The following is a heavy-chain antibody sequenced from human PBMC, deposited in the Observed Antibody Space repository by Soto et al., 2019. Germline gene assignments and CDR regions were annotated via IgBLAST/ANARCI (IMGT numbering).Heavy chain of an antibody. CDR1: GFTADDYA. J-gene: IGHJ4*02. Sequence: EVQLVESGGGLVQPGRSLRLSCVASGFTADDYAMHWVRQAPGKGLEWVSGISSNSDTIDYADSVKGLFTISRDNAKNSMFLQMNSLRTEETALYYCAKDMKWGGMTTIHYFDSWGQGTLVTVSS. V-gene: IGHV3-9*02. CDR3: AKDMKWGGMTTIHYFDS. D-gene: IGHD2-21*02. CDR2: ISSNSDTI.